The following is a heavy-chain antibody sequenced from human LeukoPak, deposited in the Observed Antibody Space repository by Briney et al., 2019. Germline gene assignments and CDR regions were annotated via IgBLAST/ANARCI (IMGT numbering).Heavy chain of an antibody. V-gene: IGHV3-30*03. CDR1: GFTFSRYV. CDR2: VSTNGNSK. Sequence: GRSLRLSCAASGFTFSRYVMHWVRQTPGKGLDWVAGVSTNGNSKYYIDSVKGRFTISRDNSRSTLDLQMNSLTTEDTAVYYCAREGYTSGRAPVFDFWGQGTMVTVSS. CDR3: AREGYTSGRAPVFDF. D-gene: IGHD6-19*01. J-gene: IGHJ3*01.